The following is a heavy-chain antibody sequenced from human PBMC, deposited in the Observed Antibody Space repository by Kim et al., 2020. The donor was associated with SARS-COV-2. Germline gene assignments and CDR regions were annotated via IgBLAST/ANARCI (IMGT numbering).Heavy chain of an antibody. CDR2: GSST. J-gene: IGHJ4*02. D-gene: IGHD2-21*01. V-gene: IGHV3-74*01. CDR3: TTWGGSDY. Sequence: GSSTNYADSVKGRFTISRDNAKSTLFLQMNSLRAEDTAVYYCTTWGGSDYWGQGTLVTVSS.